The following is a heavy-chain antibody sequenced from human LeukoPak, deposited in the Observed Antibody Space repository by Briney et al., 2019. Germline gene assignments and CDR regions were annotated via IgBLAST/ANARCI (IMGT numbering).Heavy chain of an antibody. CDR1: GYTFTSYD. J-gene: IGHJ1*01. V-gene: IGHV1-8*01. CDR3: ARGRMAAAGAGYFQH. D-gene: IGHD6-13*01. CDR2: MNPNSGNT. Sequence: GESLKVSCKASGYTFTSYDINWVRQATGQGLEWMGWMNPNSGNTGYAQKFQGRVTMTRNTSISTAYMELSSLRSEDTAVYYCARGRMAAAGAGYFQHWGQGTLVTVSS.